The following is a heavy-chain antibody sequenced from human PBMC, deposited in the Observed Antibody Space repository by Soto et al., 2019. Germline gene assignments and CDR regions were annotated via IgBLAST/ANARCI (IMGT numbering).Heavy chain of an antibody. CDR3: ARVHSSGLYGMDV. J-gene: IGHJ6*02. CDR2: IIPIFGTA. CDR1: GGTFSSYA. V-gene: IGHV1-69*13. Sequence: SVNVSCKASGGTFSSYAISWVRQAPGQGLEWMGGIIPIFGTANYAQKFQGRVTITADESTSTAYMELSSLRSEDTAVYYCARVHSSGLYGMDVWGQGTTVTVSS. D-gene: IGHD6-19*01.